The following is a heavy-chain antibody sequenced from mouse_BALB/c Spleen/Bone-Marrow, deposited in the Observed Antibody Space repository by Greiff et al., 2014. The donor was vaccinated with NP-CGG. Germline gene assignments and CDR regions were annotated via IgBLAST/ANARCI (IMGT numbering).Heavy chain of an antibody. Sequence: EVQLQQSGAELVKPGASVKLSCTASGFNIKDTYMHWVKQRPEQGLEWIGRIDPANGNTKYDPKFQGKATITADTSSNTAYLQLSSLTSEDTAVYHGAMYYYGSSFFDYWGQGTLVTVSS. V-gene: IGHV14-3*02. CDR3: AMYYYGSSFFDY. J-gene: IGHJ3*01. D-gene: IGHD1-1*01. CDR2: IDPANGNT. CDR1: GFNIKDTY.